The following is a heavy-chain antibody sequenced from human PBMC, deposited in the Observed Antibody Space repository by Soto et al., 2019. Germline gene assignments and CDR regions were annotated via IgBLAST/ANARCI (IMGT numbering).Heavy chain of an antibody. D-gene: IGHD5-18*01. CDR2: IYPGDSDT. CDR3: ARRGYSYGLDV. CDR1: GYNFATYW. J-gene: IGHJ6*02. Sequence: GESLKISCKGSGYNFATYWIAWVRQLPGEGPEWMGIIYPGDSDTSYSPSFQGQVTISVDKSISTAYLQWNSLKASDTAVYYCARRGYSYGLDVWGQGTKVTVSS. V-gene: IGHV5-51*01.